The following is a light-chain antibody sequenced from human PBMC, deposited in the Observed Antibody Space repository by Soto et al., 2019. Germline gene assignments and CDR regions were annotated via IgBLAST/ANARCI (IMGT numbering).Light chain of an antibody. Sequence: DIQMTQSPSTISASVVYRFTIACRASQSISIWVAWYQPKPGKAPHLLIYDASTLESGVPSRLSGSGSGTEFTLPITSLQPDDFASYYCQQYQNLWTFGQGTKVDIK. V-gene: IGKV1-5*01. CDR2: DAS. CDR1: QSISIW. J-gene: IGKJ1*01. CDR3: QQYQNLWT.